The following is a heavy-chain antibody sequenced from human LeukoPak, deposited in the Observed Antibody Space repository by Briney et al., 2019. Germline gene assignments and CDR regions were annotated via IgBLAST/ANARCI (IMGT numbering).Heavy chain of an antibody. J-gene: IGHJ5*02. CDR1: GYTFTSYD. D-gene: IGHD6-13*01. Sequence: ASVKVSCKASGYTFTSYDINWVRQATGQGLEWMGWMNPNSGNTGYAQKFQGRVTMTRNTSISTAYMGLSSLRSEDTAVYYCARAGAAADWFDPWGQGTLVTVSS. CDR3: ARAGAAADWFDP. CDR2: MNPNSGNT. V-gene: IGHV1-8*01.